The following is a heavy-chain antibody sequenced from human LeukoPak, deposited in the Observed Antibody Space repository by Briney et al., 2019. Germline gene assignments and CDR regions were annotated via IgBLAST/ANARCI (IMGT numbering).Heavy chain of an antibody. V-gene: IGHV5-51*01. D-gene: IGHD2-15*01. J-gene: IGHJ6*02. CDR2: IYPGDSDT. CDR3: ARHTPPGYCSGGSCYPSYYYYYYGMDV. Sequence: GESLKISCKGSGYSFTSYWIGWVRPMPGKGLEWMGIIYPGDSDTRYSPSFQGQVTISADKSISTAYLQWSSLKASDTAMYYCARHTPPGYCSGGSCYPSYYYYYYGMDVWGQGTTVTVSS. CDR1: GYSFTSYW.